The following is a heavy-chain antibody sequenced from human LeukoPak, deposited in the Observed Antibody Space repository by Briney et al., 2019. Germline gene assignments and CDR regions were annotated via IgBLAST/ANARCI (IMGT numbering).Heavy chain of an antibody. D-gene: IGHD2-2*01. J-gene: IGHJ4*02. V-gene: IGHV3-20*04. Sequence: GGSLRLSCTASGFAFDEHGMTWVRQVPGKGLERVSGINWSGRSTGYTDPFRGRFTISRDNAKNSLYLQMDSLRAEDTALYCCARAPITSPFYFDYWGQGTLVTVSS. CDR2: INWSGRST. CDR3: ARAPITSPFYFDY. CDR1: GFAFDEHG.